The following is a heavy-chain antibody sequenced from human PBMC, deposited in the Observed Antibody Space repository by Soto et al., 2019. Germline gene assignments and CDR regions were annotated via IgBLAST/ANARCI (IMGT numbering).Heavy chain of an antibody. Sequence: SETLSLTCSVSGGSISGSYWSWIRQSPGKGLEWLGYVYYTGSTNYSPSLRSRVSISVDTSKNEFSLRLSSVTAADTAVYFCARSVAVPGAPIDSWGQGPQVT. V-gene: IGHV4-59*01. CDR1: GGSISGSY. CDR3: ARSVAVPGAPIDS. D-gene: IGHD6-19*01. J-gene: IGHJ4*02. CDR2: VYYTGST.